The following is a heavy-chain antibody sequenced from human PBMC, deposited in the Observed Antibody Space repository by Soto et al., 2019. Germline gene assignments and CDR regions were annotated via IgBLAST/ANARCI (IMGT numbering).Heavy chain of an antibody. V-gene: IGHV4-59*01. D-gene: IGHD3-22*01. Sequence: PSETLSLTCTVSGGSISSYYWSWIRQPPGKGLEWIGYIYYSGSTNYNPSLKSRVTISVDTSKNQFSLKLSSVTAADTAVYYCARQSVSYYYDSSGYFDYWGQGTLVTVSS. J-gene: IGHJ4*02. CDR2: IYYSGST. CDR1: GGSISSYY. CDR3: ARQSVSYYYDSSGYFDY.